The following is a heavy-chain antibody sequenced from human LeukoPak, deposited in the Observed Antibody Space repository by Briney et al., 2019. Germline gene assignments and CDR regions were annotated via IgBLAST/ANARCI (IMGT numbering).Heavy chain of an antibody. CDR2: ISSSSSYI. CDR1: GFTFSSYS. D-gene: IGHD6-19*01. Sequence: EGSLRLSCAASGFTFSSYSMNWVRQAPGKGLEWVSSISSSSSYIYYADSVRGRFTISRDNAKNSLYLQMNSLRAEDTAVYYCARGYLAVAGDYWGQGTLVTVSS. V-gene: IGHV3-21*01. J-gene: IGHJ4*02. CDR3: ARGYLAVAGDY.